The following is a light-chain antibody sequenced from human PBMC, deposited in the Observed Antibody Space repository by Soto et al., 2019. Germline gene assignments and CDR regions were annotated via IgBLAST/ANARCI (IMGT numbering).Light chain of an antibody. CDR3: QQYSNWPPLT. J-gene: IGKJ4*01. V-gene: IGKV3-15*01. Sequence: EIVMTQSPATLSVSPGERATLSCRASQSVSGNLAWYQQKPGQAPRLLIYGSYTRATGIPARFSGSGSWKEFAITISSLQSEEFAVCYYQQYSNWPPLTFGGGTKVEI. CDR2: GSY. CDR1: QSVSGN.